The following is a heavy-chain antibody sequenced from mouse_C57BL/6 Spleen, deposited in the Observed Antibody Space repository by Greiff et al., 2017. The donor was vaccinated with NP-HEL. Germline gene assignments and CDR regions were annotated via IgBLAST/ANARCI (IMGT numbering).Heavy chain of an antibody. CDR1: GYAFTNYL. V-gene: IGHV1-54*01. D-gene: IGHD2-10*01. J-gene: IGHJ4*01. Sequence: QVQLQQSGAELVRPGTSVKVSCKASGYAFTNYLIEWVKQRPGQGLEWIGVINPGSGGTNYNEKFKGKATLTADKSSSTAYMQLSSLTSEDSAVYVCARSSYDYDAMDYWGQGTSVTVSS. CDR2: INPGSGGT. CDR3: ARSSYDYDAMDY.